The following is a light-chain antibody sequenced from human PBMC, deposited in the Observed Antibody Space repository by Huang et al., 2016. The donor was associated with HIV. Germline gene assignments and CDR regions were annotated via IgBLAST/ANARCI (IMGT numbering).Light chain of an antibody. V-gene: IGKV1-9*01. CDR3: QQLNTYPIT. CDR1: QGIRSH. J-gene: IGKJ5*01. Sequence: IQLTQSPSSLSASVGDRVTITCRASQGIRSHVAWYQLKPGKAPKLLIYDASTLRSGVPSRFSGSGSGTDFTLTFNSLQPDDVASYYCQQLNTYPITFGQGTRLEIK. CDR2: DAS.